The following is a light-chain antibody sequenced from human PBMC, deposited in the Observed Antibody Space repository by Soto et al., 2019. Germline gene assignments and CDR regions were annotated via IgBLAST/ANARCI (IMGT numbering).Light chain of an antibody. CDR3: HHYNSYSEA. CDR2: KAS. V-gene: IGKV1-5*03. J-gene: IGKJ1*01. CDR1: QTISSW. Sequence: DIQMTQPPSPLSGSVGARVTITCRASQTISSWLAWCQQKPGQAHKLLIYKASTLTSGVPSRLRGSGSGTEFTLPISSQQPDDVTTYYCHHYNSYSEAFGQGTMVELK.